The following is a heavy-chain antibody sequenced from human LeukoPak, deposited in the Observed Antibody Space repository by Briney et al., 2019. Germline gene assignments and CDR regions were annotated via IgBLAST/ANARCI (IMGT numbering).Heavy chain of an antibody. D-gene: IGHD3-9*01. Sequence: SETLSLTCAVSGYSISSSNWWGWIRQPPGKGLEWIGFIYYSGSTYYNPSLKSRVPMSVDTSKNQFSLKLSSVTAVDTAVYYCARIYYDILTGYYVDYWGQGTLVTVSS. CDR1: GYSISSSNW. CDR3: ARIYYDILTGYYVDY. V-gene: IGHV4-28*01. J-gene: IGHJ4*02. CDR2: IYYSGST.